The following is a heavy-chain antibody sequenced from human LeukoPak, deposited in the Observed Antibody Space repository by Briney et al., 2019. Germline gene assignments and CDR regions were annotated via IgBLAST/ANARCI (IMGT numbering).Heavy chain of an antibody. CDR2: ISYDGSNK. Sequence: PGRSLRLSCAASGFTFSSYAMHWVRQAPGKGLEWVAVISYDGSNKYYADSVKGRFTISRDNSKNTLYLQMNSLRGEDTAVYYCVREGLYSGYEWYWGQGTLVTVSS. V-gene: IGHV3-30*04. J-gene: IGHJ4*02. CDR3: VREGLYSGYEWY. CDR1: GFTFSSYA. D-gene: IGHD5-12*01.